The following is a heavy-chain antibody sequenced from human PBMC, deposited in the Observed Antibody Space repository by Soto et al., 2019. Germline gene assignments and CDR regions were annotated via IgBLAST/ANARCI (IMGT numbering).Heavy chain of an antibody. Sequence: QVRLVQSGAEVKKTGSSVKVSCKASGTTFSNYAIGWVRQAPGQGLEWMGGFILPFGTPNYAQKFQGRVTITADESMTTAFRELRGLRSEDTAVYFCVRGPDYEGYFDYWGQGTLVTVSS. V-gene: IGHV1-69*12. CDR1: GTTFSNYA. D-gene: IGHD3-22*01. CDR2: FILPFGTP. J-gene: IGHJ4*02. CDR3: VRGPDYEGYFDY.